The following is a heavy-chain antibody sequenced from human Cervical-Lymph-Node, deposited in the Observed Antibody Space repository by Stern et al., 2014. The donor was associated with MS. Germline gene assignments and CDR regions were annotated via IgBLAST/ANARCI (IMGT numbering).Heavy chain of an antibody. Sequence: VQLVESGGGLVKPGGSLRLSCAASGFTFSNYAMNWVRQAPGKWLEWVSSISRSSTYISYADSVKGRFTISRDNADNSLYLQMNSLRAEDTAVYYCARIVTDGIYWGQGTLVTVAS. CDR3: ARIVTDGIY. V-gene: IGHV3-21*01. D-gene: IGHD6-13*01. CDR2: ISRSSTYI. J-gene: IGHJ4*02. CDR1: GFTFSNYA.